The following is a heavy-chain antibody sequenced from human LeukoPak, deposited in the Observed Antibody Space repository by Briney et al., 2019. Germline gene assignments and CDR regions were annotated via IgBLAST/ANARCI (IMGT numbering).Heavy chain of an antibody. D-gene: IGHD2/OR15-2a*01. CDR1: GNYR. V-gene: IGHV3-74*01. CDR2: INSDGSWT. CDR3: VSFYETY. J-gene: IGHJ4*02. Sequence: PGGSLRLSCAASGNYRMHWVRQAPGKGLVWVSHINSDGSWTSYADSVKGRFTISKDNAKNTVYLQMNSLRAEDTAAYYCVSFYETYWGRGTLVTVSS.